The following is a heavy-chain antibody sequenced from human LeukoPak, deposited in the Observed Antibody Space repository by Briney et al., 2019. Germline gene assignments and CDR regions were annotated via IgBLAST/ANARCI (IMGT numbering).Heavy chain of an antibody. CDR3: ARLGFGELFLDY. V-gene: IGHV3-21*01. J-gene: IGHJ4*02. CDR2: ISSSSSYI. Sequence: GGSLRLSCAASGFTFSSHSMNWVRQAPGKGLEWVSSISSSSSYIYYADSVKGRFTISRDNAKNSLYLQMNSLRAEDTAVYYCARLGFGELFLDYWGQGTLVTVSS. D-gene: IGHD3-10*01. CDR1: GFTFSSHS.